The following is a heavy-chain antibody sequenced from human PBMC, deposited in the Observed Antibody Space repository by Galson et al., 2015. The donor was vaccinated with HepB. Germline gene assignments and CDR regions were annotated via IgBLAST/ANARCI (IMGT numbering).Heavy chain of an antibody. D-gene: IGHD6-19*01. CDR3: AKDPYLYSALAGTMAGFDY. CDR2: ISYDGSNK. V-gene: IGHV3-30*18. CDR1: GFTFSNYG. Sequence: SLRLSCAASGFTFSNYGMHWVRQAPGKGLEWVAVISYDGSNKYYADSVKGRFTISRDNSKNTLYLQMNSLRAEDTASYYCAKDPYLYSALAGTMAGFDYWGQGTLVTVPS. J-gene: IGHJ4*02.